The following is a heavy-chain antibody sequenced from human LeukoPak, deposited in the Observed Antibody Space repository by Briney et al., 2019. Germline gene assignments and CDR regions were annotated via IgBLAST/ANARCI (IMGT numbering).Heavy chain of an antibody. Sequence: SQTLSLTCTVSGGSISSGDYYWSWIRQPPGKGLEWIGYIYYSGSTNYNPSLKSRVTISVDTSKNQFSLKLSSVTAADTAVYYCARYDRDGYNCFDYWGQGTLVTVSS. CDR3: ARYDRDGYNCFDY. D-gene: IGHD5-12*01. V-gene: IGHV4-30-4*01. CDR1: GGSISSGDYY. J-gene: IGHJ4*02. CDR2: IYYSGST.